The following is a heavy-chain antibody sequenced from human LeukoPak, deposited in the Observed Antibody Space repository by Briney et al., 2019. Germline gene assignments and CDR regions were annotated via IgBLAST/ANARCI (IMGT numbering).Heavy chain of an antibody. V-gene: IGHV3-11*01. D-gene: IGHD3-16*01. Sequence: GGSLRLSCAASGFTFSDYYMSWLRQAPGKGLEGVSYISSTGSTIYYGDSVKGRFTISRDNAKNSLYLQMNSLRAEDTAVYYCTRDKRGIGFDPWGQGTLVTVSS. CDR1: GFTFSDYY. CDR3: TRDKRGIGFDP. J-gene: IGHJ5*02. CDR2: ISSTGSTI.